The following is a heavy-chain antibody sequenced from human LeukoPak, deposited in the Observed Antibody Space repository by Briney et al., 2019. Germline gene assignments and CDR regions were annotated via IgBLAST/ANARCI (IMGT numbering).Heavy chain of an antibody. CDR3: AELGITMIGGV. Sequence: GGSLRLSCAASGFTFSSYVMHWVRQAPGKGLEWVSYISSSGSTIYYADSVKGRFTISRDNAKNSLYLQMNSLRAEDTAVYYCAELGITMIGGVWGKGTTVTVSS. CDR1: GFTFSSYV. J-gene: IGHJ6*04. D-gene: IGHD3-10*02. CDR2: ISSSGSTI. V-gene: IGHV3-48*03.